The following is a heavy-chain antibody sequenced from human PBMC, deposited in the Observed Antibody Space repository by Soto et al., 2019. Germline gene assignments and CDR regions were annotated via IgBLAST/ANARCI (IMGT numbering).Heavy chain of an antibody. CDR3: ARVPGIAARPNFDY. CDR2: IYYGGST. J-gene: IGHJ4*02. D-gene: IGHD6-6*01. CDR1: GGSISSGGYY. Sequence: SETLSLTCTVSGGSISSGGYYWSWIRQHPGKGLEWIGYIYYGGSTYYNPSLKSRVTISVDTSKNQFSLKLSSVTAADTAVYYCARVPGIAARPNFDYWGQGTLVTVSS. V-gene: IGHV4-31*03.